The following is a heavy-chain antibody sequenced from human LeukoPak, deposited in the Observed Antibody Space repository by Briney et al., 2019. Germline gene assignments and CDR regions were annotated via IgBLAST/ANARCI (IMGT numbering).Heavy chain of an antibody. CDR3: ARAFIVGATFDF. J-gene: IGHJ4*02. CDR2: IYHSGRT. Sequence: SETLSLTCTVSGYSISSGYYWGWIRQPPGKGLEWIGSIYHSGRTYYNPSLKSRVTISLDTSKNQFSLKLSSVTAADTAVYYCARAFIVGATFDFWGQGTLVTVSS. CDR1: GYSISSGYY. D-gene: IGHD1-26*01. V-gene: IGHV4-38-2*02.